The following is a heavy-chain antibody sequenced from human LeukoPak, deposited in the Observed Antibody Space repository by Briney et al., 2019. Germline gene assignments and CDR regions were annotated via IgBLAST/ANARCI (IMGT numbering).Heavy chain of an antibody. CDR3: ARRHHGYGDSSRDY. Sequence: PGGSLRLSCAASDFTFSSYWMSWVRVRQAPGKGLEWVSVIYSGGSTYYADSVKGRFTISRDNSKNTLYLQMNSLRAEDTAVYYCARRHHGYGDSSRDYWGQGTLVTVSS. V-gene: IGHV3-53*01. D-gene: IGHD4-17*01. CDR1: DFTFSSYW. CDR2: IYSGGST. J-gene: IGHJ4*02.